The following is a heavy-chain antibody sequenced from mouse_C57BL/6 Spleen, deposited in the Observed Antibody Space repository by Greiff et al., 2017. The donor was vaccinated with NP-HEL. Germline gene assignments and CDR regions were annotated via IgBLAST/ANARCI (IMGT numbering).Heavy chain of an antibody. J-gene: IGHJ1*03. CDR1: GYAFTNYL. V-gene: IGHV1-54*01. CDR3: ARRDYGSSWRYFDV. D-gene: IGHD1-1*01. Sequence: VQLHQSGAELVRPGTSVKVSCKASGYAFTNYLIEWVKQRPGQGLEWIGVINPGSGGTNYNEKFKGKATLTADKSSSTAYMQLSSLTSEDSAVYFCARRDYGSSWRYFDVWGTGTTVTVSS. CDR2: INPGSGGT.